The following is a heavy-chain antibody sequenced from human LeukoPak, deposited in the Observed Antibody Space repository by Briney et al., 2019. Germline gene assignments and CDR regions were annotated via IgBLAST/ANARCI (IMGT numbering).Heavy chain of an antibody. V-gene: IGHV3-23*01. CDR3: AKEGCSGGSCYPDL. CDR2: ISGSGGST. D-gene: IGHD2-15*01. CDR1: GFTFSSYA. J-gene: IGHJ2*01. Sequence: GGSLRLSCAASGFTFSSYAMSWVRQAPGKGLEWVSAISGSGGSTYYAGSVKGRFTISRDNSKNTLYLQMNSLRAEDTAVYYCAKEGCSGGSCYPDLWGRGTLVTVSS.